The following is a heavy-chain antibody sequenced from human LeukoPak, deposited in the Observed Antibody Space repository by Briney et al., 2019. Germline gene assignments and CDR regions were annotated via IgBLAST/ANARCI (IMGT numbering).Heavy chain of an antibody. CDR1: GGSISSGSYY. CDR3: ARGSYSSSSGPDY. D-gene: IGHD6-6*01. CDR2: IYTSGST. J-gene: IGHJ4*02. V-gene: IGHV4-61*02. Sequence: TASETLSLTCTVSGGSISSGSYYWSWIRQPAGKGLEWIGRIYTSGSTNYNPSLKSRVTISVDTSKNQFSLKLSSVTAADTAVYYCARGSYSSSSGPDYWGQGTLVTVSS.